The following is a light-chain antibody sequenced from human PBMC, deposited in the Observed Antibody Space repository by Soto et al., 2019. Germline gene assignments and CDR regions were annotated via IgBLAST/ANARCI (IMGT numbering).Light chain of an antibody. Sequence: QSVLTQPPSVSWAPGQRVTISCTGSSSNIGAGYDVHWYQQLPGTAPKLLIYGNSNRPSGVPDRFSGSKSGTSASLAITGLQAEDEADYYCQSYDSILSGSVFGGGTKQTVL. J-gene: IGLJ3*02. CDR2: GNS. V-gene: IGLV1-40*01. CDR3: QSYDSILSGSV. CDR1: SSNIGAGYD.